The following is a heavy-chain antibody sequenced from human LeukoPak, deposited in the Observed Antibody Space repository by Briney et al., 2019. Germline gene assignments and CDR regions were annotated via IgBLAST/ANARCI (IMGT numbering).Heavy chain of an antibody. CDR1: GGSISSYY. V-gene: IGHV4-59*12. D-gene: IGHD3-22*01. J-gene: IGHJ3*02. CDR2: IYYSGST. Sequence: PSETLSLTCTVSGGSISSYYWSWIRQPPGKGLEWIGYIYYSGSTNYNPSLKSRVTISVDTSKNQFSLKLSSVTAADTAVYYRARAQGDYDSSGYYYGAFDIWGQGTMVTVSS. CDR3: ARAQGDYDSSGYYYGAFDI.